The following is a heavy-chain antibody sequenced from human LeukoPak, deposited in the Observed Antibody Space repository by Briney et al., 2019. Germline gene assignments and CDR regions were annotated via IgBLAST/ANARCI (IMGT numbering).Heavy chain of an antibody. CDR1: GFTFSSHA. CDR3: ATKNTGFCSGGYCYYFDF. CDR2: ISDSGDST. J-gene: IGHJ4*02. V-gene: IGHV3-23*01. Sequence: GGSLRLPCAASGFTFSSHAMSWVRQAPGMGLEWVSSISDSGDSTNYADSVKGRFTISRDNSKNTLYLHMNSLTAGDTAAYYCATKNTGFCSGGYCYYFDFWAREPWSPSPQ. D-gene: IGHD2-15*01.